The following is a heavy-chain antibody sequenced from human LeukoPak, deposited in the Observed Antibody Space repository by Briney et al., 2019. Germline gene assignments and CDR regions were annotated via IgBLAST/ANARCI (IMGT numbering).Heavy chain of an antibody. Sequence: PGGSLRLSCAASGFTFSSYSMNWVRQAPGKGLEWVSSISSSSSYIYYADSVKGRFTISRDNAKNSLYLQMNSLRAEDTAVYYCARDTYCGGDCYPLGAFDIWGQGTMVTVSS. V-gene: IGHV3-21*01. J-gene: IGHJ3*02. CDR3: ARDTYCGGDCYPLGAFDI. CDR1: GFTFSSYS. CDR2: ISSSSSYI. D-gene: IGHD2-21*02.